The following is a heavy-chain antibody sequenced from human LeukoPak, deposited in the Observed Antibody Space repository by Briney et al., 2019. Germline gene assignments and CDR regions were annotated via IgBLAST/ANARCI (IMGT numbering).Heavy chain of an antibody. D-gene: IGHD5-24*01. J-gene: IGHJ4*02. CDR2: IYYSGST. CDR3: AREGGDHNYKYERYLDS. Sequence: SETLSLTCTVSGGSISSYYWSWIRQPPGKGLEWIGYIYYSGSTNYNPSLKSRVTISVDTSKNQFSLKLSSVTAADTAVYYCAREGGDHNYKYERYLDSWGQGTLVIVSS. CDR1: GGSISSYY. V-gene: IGHV4-59*01.